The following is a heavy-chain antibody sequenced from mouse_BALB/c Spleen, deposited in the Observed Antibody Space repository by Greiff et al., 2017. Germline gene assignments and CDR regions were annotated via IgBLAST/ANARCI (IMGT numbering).Heavy chain of an antibody. CDR3: ARPKMSGFDY. Sequence: VQLQQSGAELAKPGASVKMSCKASGYTFTSYWMHWVKQRPGQGLEWIGYINPSTGYTEYNQKFKDKATLTADKSSSTAYMQLSSLTSEDSAVYYCARPKMSGFDYWGQGTTLTVSS. CDR2: INPSTGYT. CDR1: GYTFTSYW. J-gene: IGHJ2*01. V-gene: IGHV1-7*01. D-gene: IGHD4-1*01.